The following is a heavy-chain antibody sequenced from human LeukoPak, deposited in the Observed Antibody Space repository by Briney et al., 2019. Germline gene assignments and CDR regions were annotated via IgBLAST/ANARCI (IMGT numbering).Heavy chain of an antibody. V-gene: IGHV3-21*01. J-gene: IGHJ4*02. CDR1: QFSFSSYS. Sequence: PGGSLTLSCAASQFSFSSYSMNWFRQAPGKGLEWVASITSGSKYIFYADSVKGRFTISRDNAEHSLFLQMNSLRAEDTGVYYCARDEETVAGLNGFDLWGQGTLVTVSS. D-gene: IGHD6-19*01. CDR3: ARDEETVAGLNGFDL. CDR2: ITSGSKYI.